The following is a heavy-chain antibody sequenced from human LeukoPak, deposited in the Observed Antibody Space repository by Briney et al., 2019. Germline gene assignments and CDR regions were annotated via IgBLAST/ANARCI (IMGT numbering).Heavy chain of an antibody. Sequence: ASVKVSCKASGYTFTSYDINWVRQATGQGLEWMGWMNPNSGNTGYAQKFQGRVTITRNTSISTAYMELSSQRSEDTAVYYCARDAYCGGDCYDAFDIWGQGTMVTVSS. CDR2: MNPNSGNT. D-gene: IGHD2-21*01. V-gene: IGHV1-8*03. CDR3: ARDAYCGGDCYDAFDI. CDR1: GYTFTSYD. J-gene: IGHJ3*02.